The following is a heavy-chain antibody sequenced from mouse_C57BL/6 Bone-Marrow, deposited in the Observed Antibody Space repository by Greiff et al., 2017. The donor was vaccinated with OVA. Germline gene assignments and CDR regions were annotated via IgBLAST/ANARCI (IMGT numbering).Heavy chain of an antibody. V-gene: IGHV1-64*01. Sequence: VQLQQPGAELVKPGASVKLSCKASGYTFTSYWMHWVKQRPGQGLEWIGMIHPNSGSTNYNEKFKSKATLTVDKSSSTAYMQLSSLTSEDSAVDYWARSSLCYGYAMDYWGQGTAVTVSS. D-gene: IGHD6-2*01. CDR3: ARSSLCYGYAMDY. CDR2: IHPNSGST. CDR1: GYTFTSYW. J-gene: IGHJ4*01.